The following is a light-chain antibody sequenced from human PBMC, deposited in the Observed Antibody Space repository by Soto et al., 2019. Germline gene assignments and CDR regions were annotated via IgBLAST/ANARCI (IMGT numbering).Light chain of an antibody. Sequence: QSALTQPASVSGPPGQSITISCTGTSSDVGAYNYVSWYQHHPGKAPRLVIYDVTNRPSGISDRFSGSKSGNTASLTISGLLAEDEADYYCSSYTSSNTLVFGSGTKLTVL. CDR2: DVT. CDR3: SSYTSSNTLV. CDR1: SSDVGAYNY. J-gene: IGLJ1*01. V-gene: IGLV2-14*01.